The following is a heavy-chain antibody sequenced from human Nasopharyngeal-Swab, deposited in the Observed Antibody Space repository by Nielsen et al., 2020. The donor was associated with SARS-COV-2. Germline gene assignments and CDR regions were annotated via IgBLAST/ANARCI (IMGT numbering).Heavy chain of an antibody. V-gene: IGHV1-8*01. D-gene: IGHD6-13*01. CDR3: AAAISSSWYHYYYYGMDV. CDR2: MNPNSGNT. Sequence: ASVKVSCKASGYTFTSYDINWVRQATGQGLEWMGWMNPNSGNTGYAQKFQGRVTMTRNTSISTAYMELSCLRSEDTAVYYCAAAISSSWYHYYYYGMDVWGQGTTVTVSS. CDR1: GYTFTSYD. J-gene: IGHJ6*02.